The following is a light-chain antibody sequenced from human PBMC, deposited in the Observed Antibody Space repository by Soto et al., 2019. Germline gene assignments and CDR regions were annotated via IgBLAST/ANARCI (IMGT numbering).Light chain of an antibody. V-gene: IGLV1-40*01. J-gene: IGLJ1*01. CDR1: SSNIGAGYD. CDR2: ANN. CDR3: QSYDSSLSGFYV. Sequence: QSVLTPPPSVSGAPGQRVTISCTGSSSNIGAGYDVHWYQQLPGRAPKLLIYANNNRPSGVPDRFSGSRSGTSASLAINGLQAEDEADYSCQSYDSSLSGFYVFGTGTKLTVL.